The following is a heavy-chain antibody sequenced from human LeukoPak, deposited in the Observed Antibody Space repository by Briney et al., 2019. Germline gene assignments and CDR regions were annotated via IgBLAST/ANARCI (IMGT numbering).Heavy chain of an antibody. CDR2: INPNSGGT. Sequence: GASVKVSCKASGYTFTGYYMHWVRQAPGQGLEWMGWINPNSGGTNYAQKFQGRVTMTRDTSISTAYMELSRLRSDDTAVYYCARDLRYSGSYYGDYWGEGTLVTVSS. CDR1: GYTFTGYY. V-gene: IGHV1-2*02. J-gene: IGHJ4*02. D-gene: IGHD1-26*01. CDR3: ARDLRYSGSYYGDY.